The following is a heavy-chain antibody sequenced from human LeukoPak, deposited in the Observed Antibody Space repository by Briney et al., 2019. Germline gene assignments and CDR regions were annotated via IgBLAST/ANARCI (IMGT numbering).Heavy chain of an antibody. CDR2: INHSGST. CDR3: ARRRYYYGSRNDY. Sequence: SETLSLTRTVSGGSISSYYWSWIRQPPGKGLEWIGEINHSGSTNYNPSLKSRVTISVDTSKNQFSLKLSSVTAADTAVYYCARRRYYYGSRNDYWGQGTLVTVSS. V-gene: IGHV4-34*01. D-gene: IGHD3-10*01. CDR1: GGSISSYY. J-gene: IGHJ4*02.